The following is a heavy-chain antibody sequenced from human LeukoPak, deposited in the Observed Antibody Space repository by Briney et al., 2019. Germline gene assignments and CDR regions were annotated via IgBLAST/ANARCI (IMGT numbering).Heavy chain of an antibody. Sequence: GGSLRLSCAASGFTFSSYAMSWVRQAPGKGLEWVAVISYDGSNKYYADSVKGRFTISGDNSKNTLYLQMNSLRAEDTAVYYCARDGAPGGIAVAGSYYFDYWGQGTLVTVSS. V-gene: IGHV3-30-3*01. CDR3: ARDGAPGGIAVAGSYYFDY. CDR2: ISYDGSNK. CDR1: GFTFSSYA. D-gene: IGHD6-19*01. J-gene: IGHJ4*02.